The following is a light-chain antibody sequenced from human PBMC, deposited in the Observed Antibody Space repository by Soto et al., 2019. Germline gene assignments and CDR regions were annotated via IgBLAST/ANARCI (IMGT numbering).Light chain of an antibody. V-gene: IGKV3-20*01. CDR2: GAS. CDR3: QQYGTSPPIT. Sequence: EIVLTQSPATLSLSPGERSTLSCGAIQSVSSSYLAWYQQKPGQAPRLLIYGASSRATGTPARFSGSGSGTDFTLTISRLEPEDFAVYYCQQYGTSPPITFGQGTRLEIK. J-gene: IGKJ5*01. CDR1: QSVSSSY.